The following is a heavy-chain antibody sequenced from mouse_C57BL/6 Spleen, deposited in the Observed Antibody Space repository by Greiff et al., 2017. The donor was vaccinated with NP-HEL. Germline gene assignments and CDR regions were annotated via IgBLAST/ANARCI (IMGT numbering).Heavy chain of an antibody. CDR3: ERTTVVFDY. CDR1: GYTFTSYW. J-gene: IGHJ2*01. Sequence: QVQLLQPGAELVKPGASVKLSCKASGYTFTSYWMHWVKQRPGQGLEWIGMIDPNSGSTNYNEKFKSKATLTVDKSSSTAYMQLSSLTSEDSAVYYCERTTVVFDYWGKGTTLTVSS. V-gene: IGHV1-64*01. D-gene: IGHD1-1*01. CDR2: IDPNSGST.